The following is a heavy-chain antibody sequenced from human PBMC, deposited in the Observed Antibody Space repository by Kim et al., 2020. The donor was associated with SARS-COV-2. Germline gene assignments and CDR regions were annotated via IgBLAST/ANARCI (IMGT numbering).Heavy chain of an antibody. V-gene: IGHV4-61*01. CDR2: IYYSGST. Sequence: SETLSLTCTVSGGSVSSGSYYWSWIRQPPGKGLEWIGYIYYSGSTNYNPSLKSRVTISVDTSKNQFSLKLSSVTAADTAVYYCARLLSSWYSGDAFDIWGQGTMVTVSS. CDR1: GGSVSSGSYY. CDR3: ARLLSSWYSGDAFDI. J-gene: IGHJ3*02. D-gene: IGHD6-13*01.